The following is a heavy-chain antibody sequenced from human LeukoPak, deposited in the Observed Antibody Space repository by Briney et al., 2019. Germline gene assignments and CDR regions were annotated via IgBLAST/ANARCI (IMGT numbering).Heavy chain of an antibody. CDR2: ISAYNGNT. D-gene: IGHD3-3*01. J-gene: IGHJ5*02. V-gene: IGHV1-18*01. Sequence: GASVKVSCKASGYTFTSYGISWVRQAPRQGLEWMGWISAYNGNTNYAQKLQGRVTMTTDTSTSTAYMELRSLRSDDTAVYYCARATTYYDFWSGYRNWFDPWGQGTLVTVSS. CDR3: ARATTYYDFWSGYRNWFDP. CDR1: GYTFTSYG.